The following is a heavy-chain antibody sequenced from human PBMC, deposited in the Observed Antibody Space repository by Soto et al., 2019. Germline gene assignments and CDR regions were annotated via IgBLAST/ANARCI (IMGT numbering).Heavy chain of an antibody. V-gene: IGHV1-2*04. CDR3: ARVPVDTEYGYYYYYGMDV. J-gene: IGHJ6*02. D-gene: IGHD5-18*01. CDR1: GYTFTGYY. Sequence: ASVKVSCKASGYTFTGYYMHWVRQAPGQGLEWMGWINPNSGGTNYAQKFQGWVTMTRDTSISTAYMELSRLRSDDTAVYYCARVPVDTEYGYYYYYGMDVWGQGTTVTVSS. CDR2: INPNSGGT.